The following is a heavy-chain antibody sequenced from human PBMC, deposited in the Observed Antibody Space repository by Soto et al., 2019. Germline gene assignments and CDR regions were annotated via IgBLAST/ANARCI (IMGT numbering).Heavy chain of an antibody. V-gene: IGHV4-30-4*01. J-gene: IGHJ4*02. D-gene: IGHD3-3*01. CDR2: IYDSGST. CDR3: ARSNDFWSGYYSY. Sequence: SETLSLTCTVSGNSISSGDCYWSWSRQTPGRGLEWIGYIYDSGSTYYTPSLKSRVTMSLDTSKKQFSLKLSSVTAADTAVYYCARSNDFWSGYYSYWGQGILVTVAS. CDR1: GNSISSGDCY.